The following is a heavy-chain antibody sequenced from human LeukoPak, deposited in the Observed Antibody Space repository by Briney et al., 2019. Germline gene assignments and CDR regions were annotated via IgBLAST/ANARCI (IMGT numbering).Heavy chain of an antibody. CDR2: ISYDGSNK. CDR1: GFTSSSYG. D-gene: IGHD3-10*01. Sequence: GGSLRLSCAASGFTSSSYGMHWVRQAPGKGLEWVAVISYDGSNKYYADSVKGRFTISRDNSKNTLYLQMNSLRAEDTAVYYCARGGVTALRGAFDIWGQGTMVTVSS. J-gene: IGHJ3*02. CDR3: ARGGVTALRGAFDI. V-gene: IGHV3-30*03.